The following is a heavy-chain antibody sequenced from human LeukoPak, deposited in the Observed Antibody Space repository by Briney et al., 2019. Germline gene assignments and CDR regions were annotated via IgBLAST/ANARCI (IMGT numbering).Heavy chain of an antibody. CDR2: ISYDGSNK. J-gene: IGHJ6*02. D-gene: IGHD7-27*01. V-gene: IGHV3-30-3*01. Sequence: SGGSLRLSCAASGFTFSSYAMHWVRQAPGKGLEWVAVISYDGSNKYYADSVKGRFTISRDNSKNTLYLQMNSLRAEDTAVYYCARDFNWDGCYYYYGMDVWGQGTTVTVSS. CDR1: GFTFSSYA. CDR3: ARDFNWDGCYYYYGMDV.